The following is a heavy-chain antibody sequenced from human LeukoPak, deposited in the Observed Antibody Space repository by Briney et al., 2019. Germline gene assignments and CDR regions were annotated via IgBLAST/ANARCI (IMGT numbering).Heavy chain of an antibody. V-gene: IGHV4-4*02. Sequence: SGTLSLTCAVSGGSISSSNWWSWVRQPPGKGLEWIGEIYHSGSTNYNPSLKSRVTISVDKSKSRFSLKLSSVTAADTAVYYCVRVGGDYELLYYFDYWGQGTLVTVSS. CDR2: IYHSGST. J-gene: IGHJ4*02. CDR3: VRVGGDYELLYYFDY. D-gene: IGHD2-21*02. CDR1: GGSISSSNW.